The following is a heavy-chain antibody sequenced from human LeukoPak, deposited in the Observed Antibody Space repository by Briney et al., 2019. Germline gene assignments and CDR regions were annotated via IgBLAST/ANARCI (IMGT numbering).Heavy chain of an antibody. CDR2: ISYDGSNK. CDR1: GFTFSSYG. Sequence: PGGSLRLSCAASGFTFSSYGMHWVRQAPGKGLEWVAVISYDGSNKYYADSVKGRFTISRDNSKNTLYLQMNSLRAEDTAVYYCARASGTTYELLAWGQGTLVTVSS. J-gene: IGHJ5*02. V-gene: IGHV3-30*03. D-gene: IGHD1-1*01. CDR3: ARASGTTYELLA.